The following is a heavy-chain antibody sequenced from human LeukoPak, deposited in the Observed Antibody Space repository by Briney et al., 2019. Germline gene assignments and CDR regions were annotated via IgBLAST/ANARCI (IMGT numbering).Heavy chain of an antibody. J-gene: IGHJ4*02. CDR1: GFTFSGSW. Sequence: GGSLRLSCAASGFTFSGSWMSWVRQAPGKGLEWVAHIKQDGSDKYYVDSVKGRFTISRDNAKNSLYLQMNSLRADDTAMYYCARHSSGSYYTYWGQGTLVTVSS. D-gene: IGHD3-10*01. CDR3: ARHSSGSYYTY. CDR2: IKQDGSDK. V-gene: IGHV3-7*01.